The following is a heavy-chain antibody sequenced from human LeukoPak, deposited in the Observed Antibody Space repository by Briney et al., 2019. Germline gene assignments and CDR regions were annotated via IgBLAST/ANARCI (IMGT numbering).Heavy chain of an antibody. CDR2: ISGSGGTT. D-gene: IGHD2-2*01. Sequence: GGSLRLSCAASGFTFSNYGMSWVRQAPGKGLEWVSDISGSGGTTYYADSVKGRFTISRDNSKNTLYLQMNSLRAEDTAVYYCAKDLGYCSSTSCLGSEFDYWGQGTLVTVSS. CDR3: AKDLGYCSSTSCLGSEFDY. V-gene: IGHV3-23*01. CDR1: GFTFSNYG. J-gene: IGHJ4*02.